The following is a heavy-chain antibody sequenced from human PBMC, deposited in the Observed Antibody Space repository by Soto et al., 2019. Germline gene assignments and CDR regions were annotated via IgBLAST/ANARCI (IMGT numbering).Heavy chain of an antibody. J-gene: IGHJ3*02. CDR1: GFIFRVHA. Sequence: GESLKISCAAAGFIFRVHAMSWVRQAPGKGLEWISTIGSSDIYYADSVKGRFTVSRDNSNNMLFLQMNSLRADDTAVYYCAKDHFNGNRLFDAFDIWGHGTMVTVSS. V-gene: IGHV3-23*01. CDR3: AKDHFNGNRLFDAFDI. D-gene: IGHD2-21*01. CDR2: IGSSDI.